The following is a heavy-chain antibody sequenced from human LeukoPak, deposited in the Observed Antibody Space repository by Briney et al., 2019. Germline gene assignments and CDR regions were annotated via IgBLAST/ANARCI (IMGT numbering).Heavy chain of an antibody. CDR2: ISGSGGST. V-gene: IGHV3-23*01. Sequence: GGSLRLSCAASGFTFSSYAMSWVRQAPGKGLEWVSAISGSGGSTYYADSVKGRSTISRDNSKNTLCLQMNSLRAEDTAVYYCAKDNYYYDTFDIWGQGTMVTVSS. D-gene: IGHD3-10*01. CDR3: AKDNYYYDTFDI. J-gene: IGHJ3*02. CDR1: GFTFSSYA.